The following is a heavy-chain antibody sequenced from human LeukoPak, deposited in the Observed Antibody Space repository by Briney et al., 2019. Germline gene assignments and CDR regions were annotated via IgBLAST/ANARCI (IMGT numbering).Heavy chain of an antibody. CDR1: GYSFTNYW. J-gene: IGHJ4*02. D-gene: IGHD6-19*01. Sequence: GESLKISCKGSGYSFTNYWIVWVRQMPGKGLEWMGIIYPGDSDTRYSPSFQGQVTISADKSISAAYLQWSSLRAEDTAVYYCAKSPDVAGTGRFDYWGQGTLVTVSS. CDR3: AKSPDVAGTGRFDY. CDR2: IYPGDSDT. V-gene: IGHV5-51*01.